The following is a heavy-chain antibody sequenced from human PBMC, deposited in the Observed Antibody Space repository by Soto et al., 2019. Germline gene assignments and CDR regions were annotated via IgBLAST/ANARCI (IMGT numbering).Heavy chain of an antibody. V-gene: IGHV1-69*01. Sequence: QVQLVQSGAEVKKPGSSVKVSCKASGGTFSSYAISWVRQAPGQGLEWMGGIIPIFGTANYAQKFQGRVTITADESTSTAYMELSSLRSEDTAVYYCARTKYYYDSSGPGNDAFDIWGQGTMVTVSS. J-gene: IGHJ3*02. D-gene: IGHD3-22*01. CDR2: IIPIFGTA. CDR1: GGTFSSYA. CDR3: ARTKYYYDSSGPGNDAFDI.